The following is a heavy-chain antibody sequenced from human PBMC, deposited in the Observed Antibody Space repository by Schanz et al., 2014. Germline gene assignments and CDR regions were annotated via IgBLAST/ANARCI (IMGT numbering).Heavy chain of an antibody. V-gene: IGHV3-23*04. Sequence: EVQLVEPGGGLVQPGGSLRLSCAASGFSFGTYALSWVRQAPGRGLEWVSAISGRGGSAYYAGSVKGQFTISRDNSKNTRYRQMNSLRPEDTAVDYGAKVRYSSGGSGDHFDEWGRGTLVTVSP. CDR2: ISGRGGSA. CDR1: GFSFGTYA. CDR3: AKVRYSSGGSGDHFDE. D-gene: IGHD6-25*01. J-gene: IGHJ4*02.